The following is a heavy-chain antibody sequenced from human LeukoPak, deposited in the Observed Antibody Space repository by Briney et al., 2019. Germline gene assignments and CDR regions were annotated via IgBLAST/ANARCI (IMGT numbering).Heavy chain of an antibody. CDR2: ITSCGSTR. CDR1: GFSFSSYE. Sequence: GGSLRLSCAASGFSFSSYEMNSVRQAPGKGLERLSYITSCGSTRYYADSVKGRFTISRDNAKNSLYLQMNSLRAEDTAVYYCARDLTVTTDYGMDVWGKGTTVTVSS. CDR3: ARDLTVTTDYGMDV. J-gene: IGHJ6*04. V-gene: IGHV3-48*03. D-gene: IGHD4-17*01.